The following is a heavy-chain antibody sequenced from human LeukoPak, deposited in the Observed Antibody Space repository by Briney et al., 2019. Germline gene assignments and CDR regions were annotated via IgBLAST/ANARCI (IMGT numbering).Heavy chain of an antibody. V-gene: IGHV3-23*01. J-gene: IGHJ4*02. CDR1: GFTFSSYA. CDR3: AGYFCSGGSCYRYFDY. Sequence: GGSLRLSCAASGFTFSSYAMCWVRQPPGKGLEWVSTISGSGGGTYYADSVKGRFTISRDNSKNTLYLQMNSLRPEDTAVYYCAGYFCSGGSCYRYFDYWGQGTLVTVSS. CDR2: ISGSGGGT. D-gene: IGHD2-15*01.